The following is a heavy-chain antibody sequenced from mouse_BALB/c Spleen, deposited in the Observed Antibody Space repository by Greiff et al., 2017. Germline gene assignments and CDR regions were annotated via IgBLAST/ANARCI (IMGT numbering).Heavy chain of an antibody. V-gene: IGHV1-7*01. CDR1: GYTFTSYW. CDR3: ARKGYGIPFAY. Sequence: VQLQQSGAELAKPGASVKMSCKASGYTFTSYWMHWVKQRPGQGLEWIGYINPSTGYTEYNQKFKDKATLTADKSSSTAYMQLSSLTSEDSAVYYCARKGYGIPFAYWGQGTLVTVSA. J-gene: IGHJ3*01. D-gene: IGHD2-10*02. CDR2: INPSTGYT.